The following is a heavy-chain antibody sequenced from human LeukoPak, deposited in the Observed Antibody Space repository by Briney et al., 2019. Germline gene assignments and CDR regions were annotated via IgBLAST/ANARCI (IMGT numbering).Heavy chain of an antibody. CDR2: ISSSGGTI. CDR3: ARKQVDSVAMEYYFDY. V-gene: IGHV3-48*04. CDR1: GFTFSSYG. Sequence: GGSLRLSCAASGFTFSSYGMHWVRQAPGKGLEWVSYISSSGGTIYYADSVKGRFTISRDNAKNSLYLQMNSLRAEDTAVYYCARKQVDSVAMEYYFDYWGQGTLVTVSS. J-gene: IGHJ4*02. D-gene: IGHD5-12*01.